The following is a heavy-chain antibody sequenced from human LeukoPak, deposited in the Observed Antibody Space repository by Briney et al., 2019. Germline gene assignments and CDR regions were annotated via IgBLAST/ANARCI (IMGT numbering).Heavy chain of an antibody. CDR3: AKVGFGIAAAGYFDY. J-gene: IGHJ4*02. D-gene: IGHD6-13*01. CDR1: GFTFSSYA. Sequence: PGGSLRLSCAASGFTFSSYAMSWVRQAPGKGLEWVSAISGSGGSTYYADSVKGRFTISRDNSKNTLYPQMNSLRAEDTAVYYCAKVGFGIAAAGYFDYWGQGTLVTVSS. CDR2: ISGSGGST. V-gene: IGHV3-23*01.